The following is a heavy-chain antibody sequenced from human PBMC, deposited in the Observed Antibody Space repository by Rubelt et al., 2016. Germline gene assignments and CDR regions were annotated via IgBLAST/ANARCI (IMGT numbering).Heavy chain of an antibody. Sequence: NPCSGGANYARNFQGRVTMTRDTSISTAYMELSRLRSDDTAVYYCASSKRMISYFDYWGQGTLVTVSS. V-gene: IGHV1-2*02. CDR2: NPCSGGA. J-gene: IGHJ4*02. D-gene: IGHD3-22*01. CDR3: ASSKRMISYFDY.